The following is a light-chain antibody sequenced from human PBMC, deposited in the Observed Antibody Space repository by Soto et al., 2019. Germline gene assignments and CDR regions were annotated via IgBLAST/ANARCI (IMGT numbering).Light chain of an antibody. CDR3: QQYGHSPRT. J-gene: IGKJ1*01. Sequence: LTKYQGTLSLSPGQRATLSCRASQSVSSSYLAWYQQKPGQAPRLLIYDASNRATGIPARFSGSGSGTDFTLTITRLEPEDFALYYCQQYGHSPRTFGQ. CDR1: QSVSSSY. CDR2: DAS. V-gene: IGKV3-20*01.